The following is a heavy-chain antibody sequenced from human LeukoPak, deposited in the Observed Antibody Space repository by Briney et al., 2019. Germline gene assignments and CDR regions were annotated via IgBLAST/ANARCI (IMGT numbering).Heavy chain of an antibody. CDR3: ARDQEGFDY. CDR2: INPSGGST. CDR1: GYTFTSYY. J-gene: IGHJ4*02. Sequence: ASVKVSCKASGYTFTSYYIHWVRQAPGQGLQWMGIINPSGGSTTYAQKFQGRVTMTRDTSTSTVYMELSSLRSEDTAVYYCARDQEGFDYWGQGTLVTVSS. V-gene: IGHV1-46*01.